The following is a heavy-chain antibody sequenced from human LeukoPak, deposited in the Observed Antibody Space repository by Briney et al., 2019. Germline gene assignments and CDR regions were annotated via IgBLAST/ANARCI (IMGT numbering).Heavy chain of an antibody. V-gene: IGHV1-18*01. CDR1: GGTFSSYA. CDR2: ISVYTGHT. CDR3: ARVPQKLWSRSYYFDY. Sequence: GASVKVSCKASGGTFSSYAISWVRQAPGQGLEWMGWISVYTGHTKYSQKFQGRVTMTTDTSTSTAYMELRSLKSDDTAVYYCARVPQKLWSRSYYFDYWGQGTLVTVSS. D-gene: IGHD2-8*02. J-gene: IGHJ4*02.